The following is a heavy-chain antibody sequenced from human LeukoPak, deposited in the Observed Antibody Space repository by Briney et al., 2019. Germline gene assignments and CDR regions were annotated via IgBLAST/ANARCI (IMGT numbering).Heavy chain of an antibody. D-gene: IGHD3-10*01. CDR3: AREGGLLSQDAFDI. CDR2: IIPIYGTA. CDR1: GGTFSSYA. Sequence: ASVKVSCKASGGTFSSYAISWVRQAPGQGLEWMGGIIPIYGTANYAQKLQGRVTITADESTSTAYMGLSSLRSEDTAVYYCAREGGLLSQDAFDIWGQGTMVTVSS. V-gene: IGHV1-69*13. J-gene: IGHJ3*02.